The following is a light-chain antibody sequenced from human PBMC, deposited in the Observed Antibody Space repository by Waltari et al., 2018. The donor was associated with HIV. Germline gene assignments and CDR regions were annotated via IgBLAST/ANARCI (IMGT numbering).Light chain of an antibody. Sequence: DIVMTQSPDSLAVSLGERATINCQSSQSVLNTPNNKYYLAWYQQKPGQPPQLLIYWASTRESGVPDRFSGRGSETDFTLTISSLQPEDFATYYCQQSYNSPMWTFGQGTKVEIK. J-gene: IGKJ1*01. V-gene: IGKV4-1*01. CDR3: QQSYNSPMWT. CDR2: WAS. CDR1: QSVLNTPNNKYY.